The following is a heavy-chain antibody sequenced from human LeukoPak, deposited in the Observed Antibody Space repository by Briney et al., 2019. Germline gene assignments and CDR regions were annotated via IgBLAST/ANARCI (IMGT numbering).Heavy chain of an antibody. V-gene: IGHV1-69*13. CDR3: ARDINPTPHYDFWSGYFGY. CDR1: GGTFSSYA. D-gene: IGHD3-3*01. J-gene: IGHJ4*02. CDR2: IIPIFGTA. Sequence: GASVKVSCKASGGTFSSYAISWVRQAPGQGLEWMGRIIPIFGTANYAQKFQGRVTITADESTSTAYMELSSLRSEDTAVYYCARDINPTPHYDFWSGYFGYWGQGTLVTVSS.